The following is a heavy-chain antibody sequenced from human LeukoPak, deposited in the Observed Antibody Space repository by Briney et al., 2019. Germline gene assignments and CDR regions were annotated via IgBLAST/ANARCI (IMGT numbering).Heavy chain of an antibody. CDR1: GASISSYY. CDR3: ARTFRGGWYYFDY. J-gene: IGHJ4*02. Sequence: SETLSLTCTVSGASISSYYWSWIRQPPGKGLEWIAFIYYSGSTNYNPSLKSRVTISVDTSTSQFSLKLSSVTAADTAVYYCARTFRGGWYYFDYWGQGTLVTVSS. V-gene: IGHV4-59*01. CDR2: IYYSGST. D-gene: IGHD6-19*01.